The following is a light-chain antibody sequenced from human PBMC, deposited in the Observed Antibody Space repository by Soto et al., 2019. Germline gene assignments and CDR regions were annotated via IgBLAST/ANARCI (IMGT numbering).Light chain of an antibody. J-gene: IGLJ2*01. V-gene: IGLV2-8*01. CDR2: GVS. CDR1: SSDIGTFSS. Sequence: QSVLTQPPSASGSPGQSVTISCTGTSSDIGTFSSISWYQQYPGKAPKLMIFGVSQRPSGVPDRFSGSKSGTSASLAISGLRSEDEADYYCAAWDDSLSAYVVFGGGTKLTVL. CDR3: AAWDDSLSAYVV.